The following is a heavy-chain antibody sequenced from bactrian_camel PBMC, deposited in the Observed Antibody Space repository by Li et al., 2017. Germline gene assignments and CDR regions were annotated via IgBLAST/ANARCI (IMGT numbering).Heavy chain of an antibody. D-gene: IGHD6*01. CDR3: AADRYGGSWNLGTLCVRTEQKHNY. CDR1: AYTGGPFY. Sequence: HVQLVESGGGSVQAGGSLRLSCAASAYTGGPFYMAYFRQAPGKEREGVAGIDDDGTASYGNFVKGRFTISQDGARNFLYLLMNDLKPEDTAMYYCAADRYGGSWNLGTLCVRTEQKHNYWGQGTQVTVS. V-gene: IGHV3S55*01. J-gene: IGHJ4*01. CDR2: IDDDGTA.